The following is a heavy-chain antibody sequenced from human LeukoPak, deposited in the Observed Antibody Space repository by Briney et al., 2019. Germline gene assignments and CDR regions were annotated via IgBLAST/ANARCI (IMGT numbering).Heavy chain of an antibody. J-gene: IGHJ3*02. CDR1: GYTFTSYY. CDR3: ARDRGYDILTGHGAFDI. D-gene: IGHD3-9*01. Sequence: ASVKVSCKASGYTFTSYYMHWVRQAPGQGLEWMGIINPSGGSTSYAQKFQGRVTMTRDMSTSTVYMELSSLRSEDTAVYYCARDRGYDILTGHGAFDIWGQGTMVTVSS. CDR2: INPSGGST. V-gene: IGHV1-46*03.